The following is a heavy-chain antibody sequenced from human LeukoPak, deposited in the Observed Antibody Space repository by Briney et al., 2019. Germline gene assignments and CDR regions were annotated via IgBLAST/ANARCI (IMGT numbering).Heavy chain of an antibody. V-gene: IGHV3-11*04. CDR2: ISNSGSTI. J-gene: IGHJ6*03. CDR1: GFTFSDYY. D-gene: IGHD3-10*01. Sequence: GGSLRLSCAASGFTFSDYYMSWIRQAPGKGLEWVSYISNSGSTIYYADSVKGRFTISRDNAKNSLYLQMNSLRAEDPAVYYCWRNKINYGGGSPRTVGGKGTRVTVPS. CDR3: WRNKINYGGGSPRTV.